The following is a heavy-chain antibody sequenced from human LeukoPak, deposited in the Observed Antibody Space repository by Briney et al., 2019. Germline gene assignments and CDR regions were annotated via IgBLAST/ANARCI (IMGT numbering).Heavy chain of an antibody. CDR2: INWNGGST. Sequence: SGGSLRLSCAASGFTFDDYGMSWVRQAPGKRLEWVSGINWNGGSTGYADSVKGRFTISRDNAKNSLYLQMNSLRAEDTALYYCARHGYCSGGSCYSFGYWGKGTLVTVSS. V-gene: IGHV3-20*04. J-gene: IGHJ4*02. CDR1: GFTFDDYG. CDR3: ARHGYCSGGSCYSFGY. D-gene: IGHD2-15*01.